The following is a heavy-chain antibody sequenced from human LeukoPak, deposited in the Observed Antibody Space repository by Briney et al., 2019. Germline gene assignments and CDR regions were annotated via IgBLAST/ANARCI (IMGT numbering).Heavy chain of an antibody. Sequence: SETLSLTCTVSGGSISSGSYCWSWIRQPAGKGLEWIGHIHTSGNTNYNPSLKSRVTISVDTSKNQFSLRLSSVTAADTAVYYCARDTYYYDSSGYYAVDYWGQGTLVTVSS. CDR3: ARDTYYYDSSGYYAVDY. V-gene: IGHV4-61*09. J-gene: IGHJ4*02. D-gene: IGHD3-22*01. CDR2: IHTSGNT. CDR1: GGSISSGSYC.